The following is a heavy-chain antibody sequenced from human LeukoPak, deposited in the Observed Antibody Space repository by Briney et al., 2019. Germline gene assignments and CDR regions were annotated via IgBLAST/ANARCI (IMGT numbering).Heavy chain of an antibody. D-gene: IGHD6-13*01. CDR2: ISSSSSTI. CDR1: GFTFSSYS. V-gene: IGHV3-48*04. J-gene: IGHJ4*02. Sequence: GGSLRLSCAASGFTFSSYSMNWVRQAPGKGLEWVSYISSSSSTIYYADSVRGRFTISRDNAKNSLFLQMNSLRVEDTAIYYCARDGTSSWYFDSWGQGTLVTVAS. CDR3: ARDGTSSWYFDS.